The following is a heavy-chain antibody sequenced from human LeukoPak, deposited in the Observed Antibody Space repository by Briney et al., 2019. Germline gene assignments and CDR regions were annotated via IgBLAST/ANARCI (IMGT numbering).Heavy chain of an antibody. CDR3: ASTTDDSSGYGFDY. Sequence: SSETLSLTCAVYGGSFSGYYWSWIRQPPGKGLEWIGEINHSASTNYNPSLKSRVTISVDTSKNQFSLKLSSVTAADTAVYHCASTTDDSSGYGFDYWGQGTLVTVSS. V-gene: IGHV4-34*01. CDR1: GGSFSGYY. J-gene: IGHJ4*02. D-gene: IGHD3-22*01. CDR2: INHSAST.